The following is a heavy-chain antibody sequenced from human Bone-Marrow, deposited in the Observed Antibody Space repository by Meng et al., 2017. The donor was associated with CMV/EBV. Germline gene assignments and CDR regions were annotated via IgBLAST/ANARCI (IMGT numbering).Heavy chain of an antibody. Sequence: SETLSLTCAVYGGSFSGYYWSWIRQPPGKGLEWIGEINHSGSTNYNPSLKSRVTISVDTSKNQFSLKLRSVTAADTAVYYCARGRGWELDFWGQGTLVTVSS. J-gene: IGHJ4*02. D-gene: IGHD1-26*01. CDR2: INHSGST. CDR3: ARGRGWELDF. V-gene: IGHV4-34*01. CDR1: GGSFSGYY.